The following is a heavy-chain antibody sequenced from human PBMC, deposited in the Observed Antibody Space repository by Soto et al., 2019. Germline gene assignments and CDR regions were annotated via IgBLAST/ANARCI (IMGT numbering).Heavy chain of an antibody. CDR2: ISYDGSNK. D-gene: IGHD3-10*01. V-gene: IGHV3-30*18. CDR1: GFTFSRYG. CDR3: AKEFSSHITDLRGVIGGVMEYYYYGVDV. J-gene: IGHJ6*02. Sequence: QVQLGESGGGVVQPGRSLRLSCAASGFTFSRYGMHWVRQAPGKGLEWVAVISYDGSNKYHTDSVQGRFTISRDSSKNTLYLQMSSLRPYDTAVYYCAKEFSSHITDLRGVIGGVMEYYYYGVDVWGQGTTVTVPS.